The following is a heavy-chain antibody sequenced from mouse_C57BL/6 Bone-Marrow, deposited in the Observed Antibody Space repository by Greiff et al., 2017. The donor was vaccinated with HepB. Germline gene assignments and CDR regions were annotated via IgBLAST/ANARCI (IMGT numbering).Heavy chain of an antibody. J-gene: IGHJ1*03. CDR1: GFSLTSYA. CDR3: AREGPYYYGSSHWYFDV. V-gene: IGHV2-9-1*01. D-gene: IGHD1-1*01. Sequence: VKLMESGPGLVAPSQSLSITCTVSGFSLTSYAISWVRQPPGKGLEWLGVIWTGGGTNYNSALKSRLSISKDNSKSQVFLKMNSLQTDDTARYYCAREGPYYYGSSHWYFDVWGTGTTVTVSS. CDR2: IWTGGGT.